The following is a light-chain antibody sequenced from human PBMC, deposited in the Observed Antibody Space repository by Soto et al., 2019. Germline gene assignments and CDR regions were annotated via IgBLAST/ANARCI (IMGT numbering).Light chain of an antibody. V-gene: IGKV3-15*01. CDR2: GAS. J-gene: IGKJ4*01. CDR3: QQYIRWPLT. CDR1: QDVSSN. Sequence: EMVVTQSPATLSVSPEERATLCCRASQDVSSNLAWYQQKPGQAPTLLIYGASTRATGTPARFSGSGSGTEFTLTISSLQSEDYAVYFCQQYIRWPLTFGGGTKVEI.